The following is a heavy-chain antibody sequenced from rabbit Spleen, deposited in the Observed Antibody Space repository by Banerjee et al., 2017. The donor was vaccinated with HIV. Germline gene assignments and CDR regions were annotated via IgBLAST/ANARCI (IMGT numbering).Heavy chain of an antibody. CDR2: IYAGSSGAT. V-gene: IGHV1S40*01. CDR1: GFSFSSSYW. Sequence: QSLEESGGGLVQPGGTLTPTCKASGFSFSSSYWICWVRQAPGKGLEWIACIYAGSSGATYYASWAKGRSTISKTSSTTVTLQMTSLTAADTATYFCARDSDGIGAYEFSLWGQGTLVTVS. CDR3: ARDSDGIGAYEFSL. D-gene: IGHD6-1*01. J-gene: IGHJ4*01.